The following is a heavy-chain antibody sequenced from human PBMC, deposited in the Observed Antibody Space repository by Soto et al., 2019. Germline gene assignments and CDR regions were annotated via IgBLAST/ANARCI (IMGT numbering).Heavy chain of an antibody. J-gene: IGHJ3*02. CDR2: IWYDGSNK. V-gene: IGHV3-33*01. CDR3: ARGLGIDAFDI. Sequence: QVQLVESGGGVVQPGRSLRLSCAASGFSFSSYGMHWVRQAPGKGLEWVAVIWYDGSNKYYADSVKGRFTITRDNSKNRLYLQMHSLRAEDTAVYYCARGLGIDAFDIWGQGTKVTVSS. D-gene: IGHD7-27*01. CDR1: GFSFSSYG.